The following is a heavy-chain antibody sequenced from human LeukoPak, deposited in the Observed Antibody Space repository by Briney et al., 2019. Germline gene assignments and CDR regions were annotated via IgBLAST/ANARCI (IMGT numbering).Heavy chain of an antibody. J-gene: IGHJ4*02. Sequence: SETLSLTCAVYGGSFSGYYWSWIRQPPGKGLEWIGEINHSGSTNYNPSLKSRVTISVDTSKNQFSLKLSSVTAADTAVYYCARGGYSYGPRRYFDYRGQGTLVTVSS. V-gene: IGHV4-34*01. CDR2: INHSGST. CDR1: GGSFSGYY. D-gene: IGHD5-18*01. CDR3: ARGGYSYGPRRYFDY.